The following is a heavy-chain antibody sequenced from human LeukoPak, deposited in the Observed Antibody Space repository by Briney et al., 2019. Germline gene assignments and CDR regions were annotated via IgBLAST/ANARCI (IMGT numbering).Heavy chain of an antibody. V-gene: IGHV3-30*02. D-gene: IGHD4-17*01. CDR3: AGINDYGDPTGAFDI. CDR2: IRYDGSNK. CDR1: GFTFSSYG. Sequence: PGGSLRLSCAASGFTFSSYGIHWVRQAPGKGLEWVAFIRYDGSNKYYADSVKGRFTISRDNSKNTLYLQMNSLRAEDTAVYYCAGINDYGDPTGAFDIWSQGTMVTVSS. J-gene: IGHJ3*02.